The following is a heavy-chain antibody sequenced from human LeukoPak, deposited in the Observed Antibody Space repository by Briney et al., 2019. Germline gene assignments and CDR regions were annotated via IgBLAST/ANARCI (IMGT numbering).Heavy chain of an antibody. Sequence: PGGSLRLSCGASGFTFSDYAMTWVRQAPGKGLAWVSTITYGGERTYYADSVKGRYTISRDNSKNILYLRMNSLRGDDTGDYYCAKGGWSDRFDFWGQGTRVTVSS. CDR2: ITYGGERT. CDR3: AKGGWSDRFDF. CDR1: GFTFSDYA. D-gene: IGHD3-3*01. J-gene: IGHJ4*02. V-gene: IGHV3-23*01.